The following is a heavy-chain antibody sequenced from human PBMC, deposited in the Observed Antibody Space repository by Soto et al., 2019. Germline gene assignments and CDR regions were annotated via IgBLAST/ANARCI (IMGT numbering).Heavy chain of an antibody. CDR1: GGTFSSYA. D-gene: IGHD4-17*01. Sequence: SVKVSCKASGGTFSSYAISWVRQAPGQGLEWMGGIIPIFGTANYAQKFQGRVTITADESTSTAYMELSSLRSEGTAVYYCARVSTVTKDFDYWGQGTLVTVSS. V-gene: IGHV1-69*13. J-gene: IGHJ4*01. CDR2: IIPIFGTA. CDR3: ARVSTVTKDFDY.